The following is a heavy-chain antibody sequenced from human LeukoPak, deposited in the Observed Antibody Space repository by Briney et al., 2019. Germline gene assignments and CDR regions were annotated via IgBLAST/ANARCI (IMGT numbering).Heavy chain of an antibody. D-gene: IGHD3-3*01. Sequence: ASVKVSCKASGYTFTGYYMHWVRQAPGQGLEWMGWINPNSGGTNYAQKFQGRVTMTRDTSISTAYMELSRLRSDDTAVYYCARTSYYDFWSGYSPFDYWGQGTLVTVSS. V-gene: IGHV1-2*02. CDR2: INPNSGGT. CDR3: ARTSYYDFWSGYSPFDY. J-gene: IGHJ4*02. CDR1: GYTFTGYY.